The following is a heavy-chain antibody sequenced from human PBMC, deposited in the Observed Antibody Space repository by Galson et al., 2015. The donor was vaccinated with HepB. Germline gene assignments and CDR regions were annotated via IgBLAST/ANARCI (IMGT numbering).Heavy chain of an antibody. CDR3: ARVRQNTVFYGLDV. CDR2: ISYNGNTK. V-gene: IGHV3-30-3*01. CDR1: GFTFNSYA. J-gene: IGHJ6*02. Sequence: SLRLSCAASGFTFNSYAMRWVRQAPGKGLEWVALISYNGNTKYSAGSVKGRFTISRDNYKNMLSLQMNSLTAEDTAVYYCARVRQNTVFYGLDVWGQGTTVIVSS. D-gene: IGHD3-3*01.